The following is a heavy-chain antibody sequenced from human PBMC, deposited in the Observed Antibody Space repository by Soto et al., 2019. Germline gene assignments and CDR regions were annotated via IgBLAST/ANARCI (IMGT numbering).Heavy chain of an antibody. CDR3: ARHHHPTNNYDFWSGYSYYYYGMDV. Sequence: SETLSLTCTVSGGSISSSSYYWGWIRQPPGKGLEWIGSIYYSGSTYYNPSLKSRVTISVDTSKNQFSLKLSSVTAADTAVYYCARHHHPTNNYDFWSGYSYYYYGMDVWGQGTTVTVSS. CDR2: IYYSGST. J-gene: IGHJ6*02. CDR1: GGSISSSSYY. V-gene: IGHV4-39*01. D-gene: IGHD3-3*01.